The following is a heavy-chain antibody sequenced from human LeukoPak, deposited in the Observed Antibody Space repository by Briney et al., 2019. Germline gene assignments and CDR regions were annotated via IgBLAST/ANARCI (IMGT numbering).Heavy chain of an antibody. CDR3: ARKSVAATPRDIVYQYYSMDV. V-gene: IGHV7-4-1*02. D-gene: IGHD2-15*01. CDR1: GYTFTSYA. Sequence: GASVKVSRKASGYTFTSYAMNWVRQAPGQGLEWMGWINTNTGNPTYAQGFTGRFVFSLDTSVSTAYLQISSLKAEDTAVYYCARKSVAATPRDIVYQYYSMDVWGKGTTVTVSS. J-gene: IGHJ6*03. CDR2: INTNTGNP.